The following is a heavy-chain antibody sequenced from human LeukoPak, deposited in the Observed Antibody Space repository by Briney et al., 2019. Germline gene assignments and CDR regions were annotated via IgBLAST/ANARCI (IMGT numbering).Heavy chain of an antibody. Sequence: PGRSLRLSCAASGFTLSSYGMHWVRQAPGKGLEGVAVIWYDGSNKYYADSVKGRFTISRDNSKNTLYLQMNSLRAEDTAVYYCARESYGDYVGYWFDPWGQGTLVTVSS. CDR3: ARESYGDYVGYWFDP. CDR1: GFTLSSYG. D-gene: IGHD4-17*01. CDR2: IWYDGSNK. J-gene: IGHJ5*02. V-gene: IGHV3-33*01.